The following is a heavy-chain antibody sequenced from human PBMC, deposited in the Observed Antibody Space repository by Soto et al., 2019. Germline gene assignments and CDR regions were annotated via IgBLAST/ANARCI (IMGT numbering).Heavy chain of an antibody. CDR1: GGSISSGGYY. CDR3: ARKVSGYDYIWGSYPPYYYYYMEV. D-gene: IGHD3-16*02. CDR2: IYYSGST. J-gene: IGHJ6*03. V-gene: IGHV4-31*03. Sequence: SDTLSLTCIVSGGSISSGGYYWIFIRQHPWKCLDWIGYIYYSGSTYYNPSLKSRVTISVDTSKNQFSLKLSSVTAADTAVYYCARKVSGYDYIWGSYPPYYYYYMEVWGKGTTVTVFS.